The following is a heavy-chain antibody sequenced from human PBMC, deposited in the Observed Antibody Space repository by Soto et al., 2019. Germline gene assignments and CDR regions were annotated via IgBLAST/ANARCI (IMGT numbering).Heavy chain of an antibody. Sequence: QVQLVQSGAEVKKTGSSVKVSCKASGGTFNCYAISWVRQAPGQGLEWMGGIIPIFGTANYAQKFQGRVTITADESTRTGYMEVSSVRIEDTAVYYCATIRGTYPNWFDPWGQGTLVTVSS. CDR2: IIPIFGTA. CDR1: GGTFNCYA. CDR3: ATIRGTYPNWFDP. J-gene: IGHJ5*02. V-gene: IGHV1-69*01. D-gene: IGHD3-16*01.